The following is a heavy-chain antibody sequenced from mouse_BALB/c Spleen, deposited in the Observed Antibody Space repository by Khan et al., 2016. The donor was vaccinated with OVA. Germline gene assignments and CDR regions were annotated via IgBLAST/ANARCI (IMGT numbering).Heavy chain of an antibody. CDR1: GYSITSGYA. J-gene: IGHJ2*01. CDR2: ISYSGGT. D-gene: IGHD1-1*01. V-gene: IGHV3-2*02. CDR3: ARGNYYGYYFDY. Sequence: EVQLKQSGPGLVKPSQSLSLTCTVTGYSITSGYAWNWLRQFPGNKLEWMGYISYSGGTSYNPSLKSRISITRDTSKNQFFLQLNSVTTEDTATYYCARGNYYGYYFDYWGQGTTLTVSS.